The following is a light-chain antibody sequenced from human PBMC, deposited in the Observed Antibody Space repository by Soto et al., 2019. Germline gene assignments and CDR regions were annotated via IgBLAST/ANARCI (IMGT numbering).Light chain of an antibody. CDR3: QKGST. CDR1: QDIYNY. Sequence: DIQMTQSPSSLSASVGDRVTITCQASQDIYNYLNWYQQTPGKDPKVLIYDVSNLGSGVPSRFSGSGSGTDFTLTINNLQPEDIATYYCQKGSTFGGGTKVEIK. V-gene: IGKV1-33*01. CDR2: DVS. J-gene: IGKJ4*01.